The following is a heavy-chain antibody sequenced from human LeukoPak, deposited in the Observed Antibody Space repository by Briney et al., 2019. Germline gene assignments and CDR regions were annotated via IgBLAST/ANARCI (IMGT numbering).Heavy chain of an antibody. V-gene: IGHV4-39*01. CDR2: IYYSGST. Sequence: SETLSLTCTVSGGSISSSSYYWGWIRQPPGKGLEWIGSIYYSGSTYYNPSLKSRVTISVDTSKNQFSLKLSSVTAADTAVYYCAGRPYYDILTGPDGALDIWGQGTMVTVSS. CDR3: AGRPYYDILTGPDGALDI. J-gene: IGHJ3*02. CDR1: GGSISSSSYY. D-gene: IGHD3-9*01.